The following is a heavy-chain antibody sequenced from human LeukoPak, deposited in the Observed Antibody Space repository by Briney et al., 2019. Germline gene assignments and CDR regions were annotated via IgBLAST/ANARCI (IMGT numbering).Heavy chain of an antibody. CDR2: IYHTGTT. V-gene: IGHV4-38-2*02. Sequence: SETLSLTCAVSGYSISSGYFWGWIRQPPGKGLEWIGSIYHTGTTYYNPSPKSRFPISVDTSKKQFSLKLSSVTAADTAVYYCARDGGGYYRRDYYYYMDVWGKGTTVTVSS. CDR1: GYSISSGYF. D-gene: IGHD3-3*01. CDR3: ARDGGGYYRRDYYYYMDV. J-gene: IGHJ6*03.